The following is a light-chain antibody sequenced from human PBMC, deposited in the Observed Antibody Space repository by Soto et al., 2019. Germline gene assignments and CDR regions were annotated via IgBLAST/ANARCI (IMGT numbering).Light chain of an antibody. CDR1: SSDVGGYNS. V-gene: IGLV2-14*01. Sequence: QSALTQPASVSGSPGQSITISCTGTSSDVGGYNSVSWYQQHPGKAPKLVIYDVGNRPSGVSDRFSGSKSGNTASLTISGLQAEDEAEYYCSSYTSSSTYVLGAGTRSPS. J-gene: IGLJ1*01. CDR3: SSYTSSSTYV. CDR2: DVG.